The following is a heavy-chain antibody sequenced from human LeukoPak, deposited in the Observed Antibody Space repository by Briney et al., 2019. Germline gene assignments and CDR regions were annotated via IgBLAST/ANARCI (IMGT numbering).Heavy chain of an antibody. CDR3: AREGDCGGGSCYSYGWFDS. D-gene: IGHD2-15*01. V-gene: IGHV4-61*08. Sequence: SETLSLTCSVSGASVNNGGFYWSWIRQPPGKGLEWIAYVHNSDTNYNPSLNSRVTILVDTSKNQFSLKLRSVTAADTAVYFCAREGDCGGGSCYSYGWFDSWGQGTLVTVSS. J-gene: IGHJ5*01. CDR1: GASVNNGGFY. CDR2: VHNSDT.